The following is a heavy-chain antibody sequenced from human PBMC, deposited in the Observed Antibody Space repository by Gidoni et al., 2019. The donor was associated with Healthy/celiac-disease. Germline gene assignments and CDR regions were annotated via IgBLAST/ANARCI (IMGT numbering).Heavy chain of an antibody. CDR2: ISGSGGRT. J-gene: IGHJ4*02. CDR3: AKVGAVAGRLRPFDY. V-gene: IGHV3-23*01. Sequence: EVQLLESGGGLVQPGGSLRLSCAASGFTFSSYAMGWVRQAPGKGLEWVSAISGSGGRTYYADSVKGRFTISRDNSKNTLYLQMNSLRAEDTAVYYCAKVGAVAGRLRPFDYWGQGTLVTVSS. D-gene: IGHD6-19*01. CDR1: GFTFSSYA.